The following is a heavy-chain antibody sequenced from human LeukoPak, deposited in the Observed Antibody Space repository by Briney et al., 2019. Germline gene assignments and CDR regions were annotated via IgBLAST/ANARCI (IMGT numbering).Heavy chain of an antibody. Sequence: SETLSLTCTVSGGSDRSGSYYWSWIRQPPGKGLEWIGYIYYSGSTNYNPSLKSRVTISVDTSKNQFSLKLSSVTAADTAVFYCARVASGYDVFDIWGQGTMVTVSS. CDR2: IYYSGST. CDR3: ARVASGYDVFDI. J-gene: IGHJ3*02. V-gene: IGHV4-61*01. D-gene: IGHD3-3*01. CDR1: GGSDRSGSYY.